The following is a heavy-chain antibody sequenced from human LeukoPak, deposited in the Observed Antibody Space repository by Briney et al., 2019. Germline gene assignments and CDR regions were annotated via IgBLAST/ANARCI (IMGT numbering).Heavy chain of an antibody. D-gene: IGHD3-9*01. CDR2: ISSSSSTI. CDR1: GFTFSSYS. J-gene: IGHJ4*02. Sequence: GGSLRLSCAASGFTFSSYSMNWVRQAPGKGLEWVSYISSSSSTIYYADSVKGRFTISRDNAKNSLYLQMNSLRAEDTAVYYCARVLRYFDWLSPPDHWGQGTLVTVSS. V-gene: IGHV3-48*01. CDR3: ARVLRYFDWLSPPDH.